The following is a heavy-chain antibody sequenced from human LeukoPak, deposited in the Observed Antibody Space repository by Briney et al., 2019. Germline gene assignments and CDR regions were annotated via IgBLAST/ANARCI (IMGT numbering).Heavy chain of an antibody. D-gene: IGHD3-10*02. CDR3: AGGGHCSGSPYYYYGIDV. J-gene: IGHJ6*02. CDR1: GGSISNYY. V-gene: IGHV4-59*12. CDR2: IYDSGSA. Sequence: SETLSLTCTVSGGSISNYYWSWIRQPPGKGLEWIGYIYDSGSANYNPSLESRVTMSLDTSKNQFSLKLNSVTAADTAVYYCAGGGHCSGSPYYYYGIDVWGQGNTVTVSS.